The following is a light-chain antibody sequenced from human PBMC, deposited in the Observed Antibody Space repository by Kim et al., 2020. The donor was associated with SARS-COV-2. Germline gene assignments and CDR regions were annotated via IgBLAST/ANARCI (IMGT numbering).Light chain of an antibody. Sequence: KTDTIPWTRNMGSIASNYVQWYQQRPGSAPTTVIYEDNQRPSGVPDRFSGSIDSSSNSASLTISGLKTEDEADYYCQSYDSSNRVVFGGGTQLTVL. J-gene: IGLJ2*01. CDR2: EDN. CDR3: QSYDSSNRVV. CDR1: MGSIASNY. V-gene: IGLV6-57*03.